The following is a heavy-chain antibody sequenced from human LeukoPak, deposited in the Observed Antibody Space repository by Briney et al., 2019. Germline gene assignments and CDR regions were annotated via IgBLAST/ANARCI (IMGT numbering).Heavy chain of an antibody. J-gene: IGHJ6*02. CDR3: ARSQGGAVDYYYYGMDV. V-gene: IGHV1-18*01. Sequence: ASVKVSCKASGYTFTSYGISWVRQAPGQGLEWMGRISAYNGNTNYAQKLQGRVTMTTDTSTSTAYMELRSLRSDDTAVYYCARSQGGAVDYYYYGMDVWGQGATVTVSS. CDR2: ISAYNGNT. CDR1: GYTFTSYG. D-gene: IGHD2-21*01.